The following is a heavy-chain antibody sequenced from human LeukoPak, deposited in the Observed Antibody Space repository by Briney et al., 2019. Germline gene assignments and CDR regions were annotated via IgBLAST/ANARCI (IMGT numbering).Heavy chain of an antibody. V-gene: IGHV1-18*01. CDR2: FSPYSGNT. CDR1: GYTFTNYG. CDR3: TRTVLDCANGVCYDY. J-gene: IGHJ4*02. Sequence: GASVKVSCKATGYTFTNYGISWVRQAPGQGLEWLGWFSPYSGNTNSAQKLQGRVTVTTDTSTSTAYMELRSLRSDDTAVDYCTRTVLDCANGVCYDYWGQGTLVTVSS. D-gene: IGHD2-8*01.